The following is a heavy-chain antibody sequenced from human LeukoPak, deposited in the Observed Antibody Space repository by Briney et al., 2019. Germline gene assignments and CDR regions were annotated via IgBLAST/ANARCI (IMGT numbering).Heavy chain of an antibody. CDR2: IKQDGSEK. J-gene: IGHJ3*02. CDR1: GFTFSSYW. V-gene: IGHV3-7*01. Sequence: GGSLRLSCAASGFTFSSYWMSWVRQAPGKGLEWVANIKQDGSEKYYVASVKGRFTISRDNAKNSLYLQMNSLRAEDTAVYYCARVAPTGAFDIWGQGTMATVSS. CDR3: ARVAPTGAFDI.